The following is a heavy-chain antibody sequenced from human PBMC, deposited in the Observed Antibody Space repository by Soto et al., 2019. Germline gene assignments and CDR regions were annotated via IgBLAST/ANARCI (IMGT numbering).Heavy chain of an antibody. CDR1: GYTFTSYT. V-gene: IGHV1-3*01. Sequence: QVQLVQSGAEVKKPGASVKVSCKASGYTFTSYTMHWVRQAPGQSLEWMGWIRGGDGKTKNAQRFQGRVTITRDTSASTSNMELTSLRSEDAAMYYCARYSGNYPDAFDLWGQGTMVTVSS. D-gene: IGHD1-26*01. CDR3: ARYSGNYPDAFDL. J-gene: IGHJ3*01. CDR2: IRGGDGKT.